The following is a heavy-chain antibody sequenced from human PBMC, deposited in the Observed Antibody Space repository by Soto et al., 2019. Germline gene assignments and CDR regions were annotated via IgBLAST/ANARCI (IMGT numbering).Heavy chain of an antibody. CDR1: GYTFNTYG. Sequence: QVQLVQSGAEVKKPGASVKVSCKSSGYTFNTYGISWVRQAPGQGLEWMGWISPFNGNTKYAQQFQGRVTMTTDTSTSTDYMELRSLRSDDTALYYCAREYSSSWYGWFHPWGQGTLVTVSS. D-gene: IGHD6-13*01. CDR2: ISPFNGNT. J-gene: IGHJ5*02. V-gene: IGHV1-18*04. CDR3: AREYSSSWYGWFHP.